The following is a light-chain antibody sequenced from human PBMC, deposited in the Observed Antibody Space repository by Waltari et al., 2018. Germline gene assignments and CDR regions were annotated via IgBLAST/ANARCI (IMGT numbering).Light chain of an antibody. CDR1: SSTIGNHS. V-gene: IGLV1-51*02. J-gene: IGLJ7*01. Sequence: QSVLTQPPSVSAAPGPRVTISCSGGSSTIGNHSVSWYRQFPGPAPKLLIYENTERPSGIPGRFSGSKSGTSATLDITGLQAGDEADYYCGTWDSSLSGAVFGGGTHLTVL. CDR2: ENT. CDR3: GTWDSSLSGAV.